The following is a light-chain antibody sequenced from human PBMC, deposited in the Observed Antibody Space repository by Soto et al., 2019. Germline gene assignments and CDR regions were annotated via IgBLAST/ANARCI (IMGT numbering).Light chain of an antibody. CDR2: RNN. Sequence: QSVLTQPPSASGTPGQRVTLSCSGSSSNIGNNNVYWYQQLPGTAPKLLIHRNNQRPSGVPDRISGSRSGTSASLAISGLRSEDEADYYCATWDDSLSGVVFGGGTMVTVL. J-gene: IGLJ2*01. CDR3: ATWDDSLSGVV. CDR1: SSNIGNNN. V-gene: IGLV1-47*01.